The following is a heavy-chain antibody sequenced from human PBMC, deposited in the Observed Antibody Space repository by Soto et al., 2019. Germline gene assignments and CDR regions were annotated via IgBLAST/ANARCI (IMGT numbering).Heavy chain of an antibody. V-gene: IGHV3-23*01. CDR1: GFTFSNYD. Sequence: EVQLLESGGGLVQPGGSLRLSCAASGFTFSNYDVTWVRQAPGKGLEWVSTISGSGGSTYYADSVKGRFTISRDNSKNTLYLQMNSLRAEDTAVYYCAKDQGSSWYEIDYWGQVNLVTVSS. J-gene: IGHJ4*02. CDR2: ISGSGGST. CDR3: AKDQGSSWYEIDY. D-gene: IGHD6-13*01.